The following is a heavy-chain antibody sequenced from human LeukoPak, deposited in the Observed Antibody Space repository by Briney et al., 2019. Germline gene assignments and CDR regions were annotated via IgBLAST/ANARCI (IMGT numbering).Heavy chain of an antibody. CDR3: ASLRSTEFDY. CDR1: GGSISSSSYY. Sequence: SETLSLTCTVSGGSISSSSYYWGWIRQPPGKGLEWIGSIFYSGSTYYNSSLKSRVTISVDTSKNQFSLKLSSVTAADTALYYCASLRSTEFDYWGQRTLVTVSS. V-gene: IGHV4-39*01. CDR2: IFYSGST. D-gene: IGHD1-14*01. J-gene: IGHJ4*02.